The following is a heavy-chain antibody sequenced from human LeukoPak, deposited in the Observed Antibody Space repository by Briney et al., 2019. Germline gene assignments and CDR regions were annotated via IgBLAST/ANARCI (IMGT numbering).Heavy chain of an antibody. Sequence: PGGSLRLSCAASGFTFSSYGFHWVRQAPGKGLEWVAVVWYDGNKKYYADSVKGRFTVSKDNSKNTLYLQMNSLRAEDTAVYYCARESCYYDSGGHCGDYWGQGTLVTVSS. CDR1: GFTFSSYG. D-gene: IGHD3-10*01. J-gene: IGHJ4*02. V-gene: IGHV3-33*01. CDR3: ARESCYYDSGGHCGDY. CDR2: VWYDGNKK.